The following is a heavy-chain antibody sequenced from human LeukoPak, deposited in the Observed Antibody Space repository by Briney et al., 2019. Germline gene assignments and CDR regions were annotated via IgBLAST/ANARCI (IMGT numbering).Heavy chain of an antibody. CDR2: INWNGGST. V-gene: IGHV3-20*04. Sequence: GGSLRLCCAASGFSFDDYGMTWVRQVPGKGLEWVSGINWNGGSTGYADSVKGRFTISRDNAKNSLYLQMNSLRAEDTALYYCARDWSGYSSGWSPLGHWGQGTLVTVSS. J-gene: IGHJ4*02. CDR1: GFSFDDYG. CDR3: ARDWSGYSSGWSPLGH. D-gene: IGHD6-19*01.